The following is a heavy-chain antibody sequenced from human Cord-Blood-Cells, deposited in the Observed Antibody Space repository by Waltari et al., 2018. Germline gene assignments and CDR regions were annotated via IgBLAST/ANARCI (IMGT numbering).Heavy chain of an antibody. Sequence: QVQLVESGGGVVQPGRSLRLSCAASGFTFSSYGMPWVRQAPGKGLEGVAVISYDGSNKYYADSVKGRFTISRDNSKDTLYLQMNSLRAGDTAVYYCARLPPAYSGSYNDAFDIWGQGTMVTFSS. J-gene: IGHJ3*02. V-gene: IGHV3-30*03. CDR2: ISYDGSNK. D-gene: IGHD1-26*01. CDR1: GFTFSSYG. CDR3: ARLPPAYSGSYNDAFDI.